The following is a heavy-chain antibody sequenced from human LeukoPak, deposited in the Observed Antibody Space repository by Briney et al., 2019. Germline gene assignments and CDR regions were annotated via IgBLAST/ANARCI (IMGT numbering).Heavy chain of an antibody. D-gene: IGHD1-7*01. CDR1: GFTFSSYW. V-gene: IGHV3-74*01. Sequence: PGGSLRLSCAASGFTFSSYWMHWGRQAPGKGLVWGSYISGDGSSTTYADSVKGRFTISTDNAKNTLDLQMNRLRAEDTAVYYCARGGWGTAIDYWAQGTLVTVSS. CDR2: ISGDGSST. CDR3: ARGGWGTAIDY. J-gene: IGHJ4*02.